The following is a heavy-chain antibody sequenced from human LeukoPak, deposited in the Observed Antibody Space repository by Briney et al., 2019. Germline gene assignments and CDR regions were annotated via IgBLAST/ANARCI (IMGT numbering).Heavy chain of an antibody. V-gene: IGHV3-21*01. J-gene: IGHJ6*02. D-gene: IGHD3-3*01. Sequence: GGSLILSCAASGFTFSSYGMNWVRQAPGKGLEWVSSISTTSSNKYYADSVKGRFTISRDNAKNSLYLQMNSLRAEDTAVYYCARSGGMWSYYYYGMDVWGQGTTVTVSS. CDR2: ISTTSSNK. CDR1: GFTFSSYG. CDR3: ARSGGMWSYYYYGMDV.